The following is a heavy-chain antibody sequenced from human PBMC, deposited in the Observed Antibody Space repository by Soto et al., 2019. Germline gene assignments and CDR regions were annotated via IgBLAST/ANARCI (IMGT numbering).Heavy chain of an antibody. J-gene: IGHJ4*02. CDR3: ARVYVGYCISTSCAGFDY. CDR2: ISSSSRTI. V-gene: IGHV3-48*02. Sequence: TGGSLRLSCAPSGFTFSSYSMNWARQAPGKGREWISYISSSSRTIYYPDSVKGRFTISRDNAKNSLYLQMNSLRDEDTAVYYFARVYVGYCISTSCAGFDYWGQGTLVTVSS. CDR1: GFTFSSYS. D-gene: IGHD2-2*01.